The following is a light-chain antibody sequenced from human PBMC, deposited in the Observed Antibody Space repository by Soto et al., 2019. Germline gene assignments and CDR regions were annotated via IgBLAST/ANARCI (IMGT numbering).Light chain of an antibody. Sequence: QSVLTQPPSASGTPGQRVTISFSGSSSNIGRNTVKWYRQLPGTAPKLLIGSSDQRPSGVPDRFSGSQSGTSASLAISGLQSEDEANYICAAWDDSLNAGAFGGGTKVTVL. CDR1: SSNIGRNT. V-gene: IGLV1-44*01. CDR3: AAWDDSLNAGA. CDR2: SSD. J-gene: IGLJ3*02.